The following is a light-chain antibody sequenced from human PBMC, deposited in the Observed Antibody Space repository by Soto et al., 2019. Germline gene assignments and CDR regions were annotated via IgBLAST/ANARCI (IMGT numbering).Light chain of an antibody. J-gene: IGKJ1*01. CDR3: QQYGRSPWA. Sequence: DIVLTQSPGTLSLSPGERATLSCRASQSVSSSYLAWHQQKPGQAPRLLIYGASSRATGIPDRFSGSGAGTEITHTISRLEPEDLAVYYFQQYGRSPWAFGQASKVEIK. CDR1: QSVSSSY. V-gene: IGKV3-20*01. CDR2: GAS.